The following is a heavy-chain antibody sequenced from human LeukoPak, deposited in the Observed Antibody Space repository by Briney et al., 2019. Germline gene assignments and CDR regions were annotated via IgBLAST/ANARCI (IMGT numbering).Heavy chain of an antibody. Sequence: GGSLRLSCAASGFTFSSYAMHWVRQAPGKGLEWVAVISYDGSNKYYADSVKGRFTISRDNSKNTLYLQMNSLRAEDTAVYYCARDQVGANAFDIWGQGTMVTVSS. J-gene: IGHJ3*02. V-gene: IGHV3-30-3*01. CDR3: ARDQVGANAFDI. CDR1: GFTFSSYA. CDR2: ISYDGSNK. D-gene: IGHD1-26*01.